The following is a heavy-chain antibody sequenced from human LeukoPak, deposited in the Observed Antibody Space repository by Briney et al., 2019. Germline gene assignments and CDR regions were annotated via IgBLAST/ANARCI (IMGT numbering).Heavy chain of an antibody. CDR1: GGSISSYY. J-gene: IGHJ3*02. Sequence: SETLSLTCTVSGGSISSYYWSWIRQPPGKGLEWIGYIYYSGSTNYNPSLESRVTISVDTSKNQFSLKMGSVTAADTAVYYYARATSPYSSGWHPFDIWGQGTMVTVSS. CDR2: IYYSGST. V-gene: IGHV4-59*08. D-gene: IGHD6-19*01. CDR3: ARATSPYSSGWHPFDI.